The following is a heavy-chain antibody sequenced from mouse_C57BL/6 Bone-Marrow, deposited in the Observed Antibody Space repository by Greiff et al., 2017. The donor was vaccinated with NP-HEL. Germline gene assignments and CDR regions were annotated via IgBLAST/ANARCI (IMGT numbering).Heavy chain of an antibody. CDR1: GYTFTSYW. CDR3: AREAVVDYFDY. J-gene: IGHJ2*01. D-gene: IGHD1-1*01. Sequence: QVQLQQPGAELVRPGTSVKLSCKASGYTFTSYWMHWVKQRPGQGLEWIGVIDPSDSYTNSTQKFKGKATLTVDPSSITAYMQLSSLTSEDSAVYYCAREAVVDYFDYWGQGTTLTVSS. V-gene: IGHV1-59*01. CDR2: IDPSDSYT.